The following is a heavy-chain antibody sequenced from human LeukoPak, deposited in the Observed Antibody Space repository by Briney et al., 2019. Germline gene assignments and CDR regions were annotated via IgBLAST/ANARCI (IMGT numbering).Heavy chain of an antibody. D-gene: IGHD3-10*01. J-gene: IGHJ5*02. CDR2: IYYSGST. Sequence: GSLRLSCAASGFTFSSYAMSWVRQAPGKGLEWIGSIYYSGSTYYNPSLKSRVTISVDTSKNQFSLKLSSVTAADTAVYYCARAPYYYGSGSYSSNWFDPWGQGTLVTVSS. CDR1: GFTFSSYA. V-gene: IGHV4-39*07. CDR3: ARAPYYYGSGSYSSNWFDP.